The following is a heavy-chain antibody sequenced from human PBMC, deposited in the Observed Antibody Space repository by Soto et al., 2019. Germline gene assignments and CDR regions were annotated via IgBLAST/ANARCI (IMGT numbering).Heavy chain of an antibody. V-gene: IGHV3-21*01. CDR2: ISSSSSYI. CDR1: GFTFSSYS. CDR3: AILRTTVTKAFDY. J-gene: IGHJ4*02. D-gene: IGHD4-17*01. Sequence: EVQLVESGGGLVKPGGSLRLSCAASGFTFSSYSMNWVRQAPGKGLEWVSSISSSSSYIYYADSVKGRFTISRDNAKNALYLQMNSLRAEDTAVYYCAILRTTVTKAFDYWGQGTLVTVSS.